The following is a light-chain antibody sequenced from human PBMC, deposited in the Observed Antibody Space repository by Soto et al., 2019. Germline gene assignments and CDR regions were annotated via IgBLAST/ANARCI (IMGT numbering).Light chain of an antibody. CDR2: SHN. J-gene: IGLJ1*01. CDR3: ATWDDRLDGDV. V-gene: IGLV1-44*01. Sequence: QSMLTQSPSASGTPGQRVIISCSGSSSNIGSNTVNWYQQLPGTAPKLLIYSHNQRPSGVPDRFSGSQSGTSASLAISGLQSEDEADYYCATWDDRLDGDVFGTGTKLTVL. CDR1: SSNIGSNT.